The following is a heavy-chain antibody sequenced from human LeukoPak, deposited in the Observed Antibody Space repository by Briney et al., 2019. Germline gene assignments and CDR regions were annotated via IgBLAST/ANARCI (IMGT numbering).Heavy chain of an antibody. J-gene: IGHJ5*02. D-gene: IGHD3-16*02. V-gene: IGHV4-38-2*02. CDR2: IYHSGST. CDR3: APYYDYIWGSYRYNWFDP. CDR1: GYSISSGYY. Sequence: SETLSLTCTVSGYSISSGYYWGWIRQPPGKGLEWIGSIYHSGSTYNNPSLKSRVTISVDTSKNQFSLKLSSVTAADTAVYYCAPYYDYIWGSYRYNWFDPWGQGTLVTVSS.